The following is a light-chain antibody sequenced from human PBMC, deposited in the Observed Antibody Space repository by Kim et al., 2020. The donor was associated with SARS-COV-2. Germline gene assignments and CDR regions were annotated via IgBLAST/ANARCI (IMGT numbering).Light chain of an antibody. CDR3: QRYNSLPVT. Sequence: ASVGDRVTITCRASQDVRNLLNWFRQKPGKAPSVLFYEGSNLETGVPSRFSGRGSGADFTLTINSLQPEDSATYYCQRYNSLPVTFGRGTRLEIK. J-gene: IGKJ5*01. CDR2: EGS. CDR1: QDVRNL. V-gene: IGKV1-33*01.